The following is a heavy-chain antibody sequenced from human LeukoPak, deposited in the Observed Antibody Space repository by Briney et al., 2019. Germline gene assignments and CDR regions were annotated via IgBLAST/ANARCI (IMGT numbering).Heavy chain of an antibody. D-gene: IGHD6-19*01. J-gene: IGHJ4*02. V-gene: IGHV3-74*01. CDR3: ARVPVGYQGYSSAWYTDY. CDR2: INSDGSST. Sequence: GGSLRLSCAASGFTFSSYWMHWVRQAPGKGLVWVSRINSDGSSTSYADSVKGRFTISRDNAKNSLYLQMNSLRAEDTAVYYCARVPVGYQGYSSAWYTDYWGQGTLVSVSS. CDR1: GFTFSSYW.